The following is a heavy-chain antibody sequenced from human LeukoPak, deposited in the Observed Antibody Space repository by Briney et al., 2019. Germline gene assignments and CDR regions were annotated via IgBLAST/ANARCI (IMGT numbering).Heavy chain of an antibody. V-gene: IGHV3-7*01. D-gene: IGHD5-18*01. CDR1: GFTYGTYW. CDR2: IKQDGTEK. CDR3: ARGAGYNYGRFFDH. J-gene: IGHJ4*02. Sequence: GGSLRLSCAASGFTYGTYWMSWVRQAPGKGLEWVANIKQDGTEKYYVDSVKGRFTISRDNAKNSLFLQMNSLRAEDTATYYCARGAGYNYGRFFDHWGQGSLVTVSS.